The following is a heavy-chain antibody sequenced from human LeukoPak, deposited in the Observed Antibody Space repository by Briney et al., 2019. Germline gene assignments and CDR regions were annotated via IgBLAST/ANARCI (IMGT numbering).Heavy chain of an antibody. Sequence: SETLSLTCTVSGGSLSSYYWSWIRQPPGKGLEWIGHIYYSGSTNYNPSLKSRVTISVDTSKNQFSLKLSSVTAADTAVYYCARDLDYVWGSYRSPYAFDIWGQGTMVTVSS. CDR3: ARDLDYVWGSYRSPYAFDI. V-gene: IGHV4-59*01. CDR1: GGSLSSYY. J-gene: IGHJ3*02. D-gene: IGHD3-16*02. CDR2: IYYSGST.